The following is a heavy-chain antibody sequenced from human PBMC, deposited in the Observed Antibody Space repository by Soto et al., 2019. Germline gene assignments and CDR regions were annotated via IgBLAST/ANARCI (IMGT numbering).Heavy chain of an antibody. J-gene: IGHJ4*02. CDR3: ARPDYGSGSYPDY. CDR1: GFTFSSYA. CDR2: ISYDGSNK. Sequence: QVRLVESGGGVVQPGRSLRLSCTASGFTFSSYAMHWVRQARGKGLEWVAVISYDGSNKYYADSVKGRFTISRDNSKNTLFLQMNSLRAEDTAVYYCARPDYGSGSYPDYWGQGTLVTVSS. D-gene: IGHD3-10*01. V-gene: IGHV3-30-3*01.